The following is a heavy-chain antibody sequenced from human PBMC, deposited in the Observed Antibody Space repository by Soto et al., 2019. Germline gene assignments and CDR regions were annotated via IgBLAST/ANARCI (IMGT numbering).Heavy chain of an antibody. CDR1: GESISSSYYY. Sequence: SETLALTCIVSGESISSSYYYCGWSRQPPGKGLEWIGSIYYSGRTYYNPSFKSRVTISIDTSKNQFSLKLSSVTATDTAVYYCARQRTTVVTQAYFDHWGQGALVTVSS. J-gene: IGHJ4*02. CDR2: IYYSGRT. V-gene: IGHV4-39*01. D-gene: IGHD2-21*02. CDR3: ARQRTTVVTQAYFDH.